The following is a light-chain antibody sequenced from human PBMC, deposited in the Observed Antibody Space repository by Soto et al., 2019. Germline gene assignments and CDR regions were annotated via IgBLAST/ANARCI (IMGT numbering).Light chain of an antibody. Sequence: DIQMTQSPSSLSASVGDRVTITCRASQGISTWLAWYQQKPEKAPKTLIFDASDLQSGVPSRFSGSGSGTDFTLTIRSVQPEDFATYYCQQYNSYPLTFGGGTKVDIK. CDR2: DAS. CDR1: QGISTW. V-gene: IGKV1D-16*01. CDR3: QQYNSYPLT. J-gene: IGKJ4*01.